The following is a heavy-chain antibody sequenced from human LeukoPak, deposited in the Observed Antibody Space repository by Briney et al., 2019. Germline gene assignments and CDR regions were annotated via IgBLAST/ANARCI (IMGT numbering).Heavy chain of an antibody. J-gene: IGHJ3*01. Sequence: GGSLRLSCAASGFTFNDFAMTWVRQAPGKGLEWVSSIGDAGTYYADSVKRRFTISRDNSKNMLYLQLNSLRAGDTAMYYCAKNLGPFDVRGQGTMVTVSS. CDR3: AKNLGPFDV. CDR1: GFTFNDFA. V-gene: IGHV3-23*01. CDR2: IGDAGT. D-gene: IGHD3-16*01.